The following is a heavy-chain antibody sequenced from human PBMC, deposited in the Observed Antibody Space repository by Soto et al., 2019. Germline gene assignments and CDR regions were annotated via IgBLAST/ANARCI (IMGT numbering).Heavy chain of an antibody. CDR3: ARAGYRSSTSCSSGAFDI. CDR1: RFTVRSTD. Sequence: GGSLGLCSAASRFTVRSTDMSWVRQAPVNWLEWVSVIYSGGSTYYADSVKGRFTISRDNSKNTLYLQMNSLRAEDTAVYYCARAGYRSSTSCSSGAFDIWGQGTMVTGSS. D-gene: IGHD2-2*01. CDR2: IYSGGST. J-gene: IGHJ3*02. V-gene: IGHV3-53*01.